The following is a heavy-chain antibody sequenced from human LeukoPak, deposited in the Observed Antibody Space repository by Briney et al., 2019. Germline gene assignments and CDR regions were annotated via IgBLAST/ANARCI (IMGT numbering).Heavy chain of an antibody. Sequence: PSETLSLTCTVSGGSISSYYWSWIRQPPGKGLEWIGYIYYSGSTNYNPSLKSRVTISVDTSKNQFSLKLSSVTAADTAMYYCARDLSRDGCNRWGQGTLVTVSS. CDR3: ARDLSRDGCNR. CDR1: GGSISSYY. V-gene: IGHV4-59*12. J-gene: IGHJ5*02. D-gene: IGHD5-24*01. CDR2: IYYSGST.